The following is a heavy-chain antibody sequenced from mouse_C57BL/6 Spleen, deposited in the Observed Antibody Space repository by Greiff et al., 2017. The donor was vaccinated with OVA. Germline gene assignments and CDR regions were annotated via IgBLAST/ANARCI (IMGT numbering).Heavy chain of an antibody. J-gene: IGHJ1*03. D-gene: IGHD1-1*01. V-gene: IGHV1-69*01. CDR2: IDPSDSYT. CDR1: GYTFTSYW. CDR3: ARAISVTTVVHWYFDV. Sequence: QVQLQQPGAELVMPGASVKLSCKASGYTFTSYWMHWVKQRPGQGLEWIGEIDPSDSYTNYNQKFKGKSTLTVDKSSSTAYMQLSSLTSEDSAVYYCARAISVTTVVHWYFDVWGTGTTVTVSA.